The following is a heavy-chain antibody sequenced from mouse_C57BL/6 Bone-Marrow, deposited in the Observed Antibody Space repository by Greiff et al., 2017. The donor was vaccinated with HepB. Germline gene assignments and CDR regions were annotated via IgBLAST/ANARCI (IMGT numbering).Heavy chain of an antibody. J-gene: IGHJ2*01. D-gene: IGHD1-1*02. CDR3: ARRDYGPYYFDY. Sequence: VQLQQSGAELARPGASVKMSCKASGYTFTSYTMHWVKQRPGQGLEWIGYINPSSGYTKYNQKFKDKATLTADKSSSTAYMQLSSLTSEDSAVYYCARRDYGPYYFDYWGQGTTLTVSS. CDR1: GYTFTSYT. CDR2: INPSSGYT. V-gene: IGHV1-4*01.